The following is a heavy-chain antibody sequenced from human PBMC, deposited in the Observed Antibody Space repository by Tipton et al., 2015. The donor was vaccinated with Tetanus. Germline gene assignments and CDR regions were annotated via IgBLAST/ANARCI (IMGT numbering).Heavy chain of an antibody. CDR1: GGSISSGDYY. Sequence: TLSLTCTVSGGSISSGDYYWSWIRQPPGKGLEWIGYIYYSGSTYYNPSLKSRVTISVDTSKNQFSLKLGSVTAADTAVYYCAREGNTVTTYNWFGPWGQGTLVTVSS. CDR2: IYYSGST. J-gene: IGHJ5*02. V-gene: IGHV4-30-4*01. CDR3: AREGNTVTTYNWFGP. D-gene: IGHD4-17*01.